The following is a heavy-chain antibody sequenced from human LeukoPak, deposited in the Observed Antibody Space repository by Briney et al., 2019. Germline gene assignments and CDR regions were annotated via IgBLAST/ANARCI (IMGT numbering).Heavy chain of an antibody. CDR1: TGPITSTKW. V-gene: IGHV4-4*02. CDR3: ASSSLVVVVTYGFDI. CDR2: ISHTGST. Sequence: SETLSLTCTVSTGPITSTKWWSWVRQPPGKGLEWIGEISHTGSTNYNPSFNSRVTMSVDKSENQFSLNLKSVTAADTALYYCASSSLVVVVTYGFDIWGRGTAVTVSS. D-gene: IGHD2-21*01. J-gene: IGHJ3*02.